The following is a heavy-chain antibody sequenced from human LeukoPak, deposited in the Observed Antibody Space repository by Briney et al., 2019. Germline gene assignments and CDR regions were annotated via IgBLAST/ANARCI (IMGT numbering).Heavy chain of an antibody. CDR2: IYYSGST. J-gene: IGHJ6*02. D-gene: IGHD3-22*01. Sequence: SETLSLTCTVSGGSISSYYWSWIRQPPGKRLEWIGYIYYSGSTNYNPSLKSRVTISVDTSKNQFSLKLSSVTAADTAVYYCARHGAIRYHYDSRDYYGVDVWGHGTAVTVSS. CDR1: GGSISSYY. CDR3: ARHGAIRYHYDSRDYYGVDV. V-gene: IGHV4-59*08.